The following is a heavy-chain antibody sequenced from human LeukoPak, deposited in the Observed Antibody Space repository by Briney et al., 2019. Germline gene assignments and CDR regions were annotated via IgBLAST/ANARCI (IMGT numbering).Heavy chain of an antibody. CDR3: ARDPNHYDFWSGYPYYFDH. Sequence: PGGSLRLSCAASGFTFSSYSMNWVRQAPGKGLEWVSSISSSSSYIYYADSVKGRFTISRDNAKNSLYLQMNSLRAEDTAVYYCARDPNHYDFWSGYPYYFDHWGQGTLVTVSS. CDR2: ISSSSSYI. CDR1: GFTFSSYS. J-gene: IGHJ4*02. V-gene: IGHV3-21*01. D-gene: IGHD3-3*01.